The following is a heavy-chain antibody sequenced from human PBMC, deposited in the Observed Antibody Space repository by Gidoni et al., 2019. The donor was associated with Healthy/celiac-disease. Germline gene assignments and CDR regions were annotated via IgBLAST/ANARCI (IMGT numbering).Heavy chain of an antibody. D-gene: IGHD2-15*01. J-gene: IGHJ6*02. V-gene: IGHV3-23*01. Sequence: EVQLLESGGGVVQPGGSLRLSWAASGFPFSSYAMSWVRQAPGKGLEWVSAISGSGGSTYYADSVKGRFTISRDNSKNTLYLQMNSLRAEDTAVYYCAKGLLGHYYYGMDVWGQGTTVTVSS. CDR1: GFPFSSYA. CDR3: AKGLLGHYYYGMDV. CDR2: ISGSGGST.